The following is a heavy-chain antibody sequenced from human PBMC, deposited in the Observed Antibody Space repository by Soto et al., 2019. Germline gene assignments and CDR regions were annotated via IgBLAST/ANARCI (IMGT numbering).Heavy chain of an antibody. CDR2: LYSGGNT. V-gene: IGHV3-53*04. J-gene: IGHJ2*01. CDR3: ATIEVAPWYFDL. Sequence: EVQLVESGGGLVQPGGSLRLSCAASGFTVSSNYMSWVRQAPGKGLEWVSVLYSGGNTYYADSVKGRFTISRHNSKNTRNLQMNILRFEDTAVYYCATIEVAPWYFDLWGRGTLVTVSS. D-gene: IGHD3-22*01. CDR1: GFTVSSNY.